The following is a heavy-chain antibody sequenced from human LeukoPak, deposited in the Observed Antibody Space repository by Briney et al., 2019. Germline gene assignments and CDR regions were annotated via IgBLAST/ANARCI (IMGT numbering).Heavy chain of an antibody. CDR1: GYTFTGYY. J-gene: IGHJ5*02. CDR3: ARVDIEQLAGFDP. CDR2: INPNSGGT. Sequence: ASVEVSCRASGYTFTGYYTHWVRQAPGQGLEWMGWINPNSGGTNYAQKFQGRVTMTRDTSISTAYMELSRLRSDDTAVYYCARVDIEQLAGFDPWGQGTLVTVSS. D-gene: IGHD6-13*01. V-gene: IGHV1-2*02.